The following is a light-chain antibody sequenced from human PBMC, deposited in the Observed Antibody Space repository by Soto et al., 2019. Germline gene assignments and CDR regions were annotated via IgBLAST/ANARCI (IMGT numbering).Light chain of an antibody. CDR1: SSDVGVFNY. Sequence: QSALTQPASVSGSPGQSITISCTGTSSDVGVFNYVSWYQQHPGKAPKLMIYDVSNRPSGVSSRFSGSKSGNTASLIISGLQAEDEADYYCTSYTSISTSYVFGTG. CDR2: DVS. CDR3: TSYTSISTSYV. V-gene: IGLV2-14*01. J-gene: IGLJ1*01.